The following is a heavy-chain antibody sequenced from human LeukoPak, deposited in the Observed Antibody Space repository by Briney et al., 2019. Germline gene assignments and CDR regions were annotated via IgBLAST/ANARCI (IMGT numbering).Heavy chain of an antibody. CDR1: GYTFTGYY. D-gene: IGHD4-11*01. CDR3: ARVSGAVTNHYYFDY. V-gene: IGHV1-2*02. CDR2: INPNSGGT. J-gene: IGHJ4*02. Sequence: ASVKVSCKASGYTFTGYYMHWVRQAPGQGLEWMGWINPNSGGTNYAQKFQGRVTMTRDTSISPAYMELSRLRSDDTAVYYCARVSGAVTNHYYFDYWGQGTLVTVSS.